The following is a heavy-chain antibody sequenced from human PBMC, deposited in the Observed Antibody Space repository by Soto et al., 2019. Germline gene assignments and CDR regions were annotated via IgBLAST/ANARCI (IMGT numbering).Heavy chain of an antibody. CDR3: AAPRDEYGSGVSWFTYGMDS. CDR1: GFTFSDFA. J-gene: IGHJ6*02. D-gene: IGHD3-10*01. CDR2: LDGAGGST. Sequence: GESLKISCLASGFTFSDFAMTWVRHVPGRGLEWVASLDGAGGSTYYAESVRGRFSISRDNSQNTLFLQMKRLTVDDTAIYYCAAPRDEYGSGVSWFTYGMDSWGQGTTVTVSS. V-gene: IGHV3-23*01.